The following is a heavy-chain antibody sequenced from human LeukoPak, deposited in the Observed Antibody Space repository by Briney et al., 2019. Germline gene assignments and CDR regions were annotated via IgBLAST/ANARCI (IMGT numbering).Heavy chain of an antibody. CDR1: GFTFDDYA. Sequence: GGSLRLSCAASGFTFDDYAMHWVRQAPGQGLEWVSSIYWNSGIITYADSVRGRFTISRDNSKNTLYLQMNSLRAEDTAVYYCAKDPAAGRNNWFDPWGQGTLVTVSS. CDR3: AKDPAAGRNNWFDP. J-gene: IGHJ5*02. V-gene: IGHV3-9*01. CDR2: IYWNSGII. D-gene: IGHD6-13*01.